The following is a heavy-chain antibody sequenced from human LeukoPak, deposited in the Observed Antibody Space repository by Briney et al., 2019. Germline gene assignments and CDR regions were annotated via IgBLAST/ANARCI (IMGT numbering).Heavy chain of an antibody. J-gene: IGHJ4*02. CDR3: ARGLSGGYCSSTSCLWLDY. CDR1: GYTFTSYD. V-gene: IGHV1-8*01. D-gene: IGHD2-2*01. CDR2: MNPNSGNT. Sequence: TSVKVSCKASGYTFTSYDINWVRQATGQGLEWMGWMNPNSGNTGYAQKFQGRVTMTRNTSISTAYMELSSLRSEDTAVYYRARGLSGGYCSSTSCLWLDYWGQGTLVTVSS.